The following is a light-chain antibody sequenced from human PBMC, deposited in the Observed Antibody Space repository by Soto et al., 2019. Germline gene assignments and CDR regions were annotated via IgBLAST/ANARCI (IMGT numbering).Light chain of an antibody. CDR2: GNS. V-gene: IGLV1-40*01. CDR3: QSYDSSLRGV. Sequence: QSVLTQPPSVSGAPGQRVTISCTGSSSNIGAGYDVPWYQQLPGTAPKLIIYGNSNRPSGVPDRCSGSKSGTSASLAITGLQAEDEADYYCQSYDSSLRGVFGGGTKLTVL. J-gene: IGLJ2*01. CDR1: SSNIGAGYD.